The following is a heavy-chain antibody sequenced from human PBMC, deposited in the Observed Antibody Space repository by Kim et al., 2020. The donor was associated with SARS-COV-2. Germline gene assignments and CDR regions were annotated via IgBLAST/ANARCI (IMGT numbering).Heavy chain of an antibody. CDR1: GGSISSGYYY. D-gene: IGHD2-2*01. CDR3: AREEGEDIVVVRN. V-gene: IGHV4-31*03. J-gene: IGHJ4*02. Sequence: SETLSLTCTVSGGSISSGYYYWSWIRQHPGKGLEWIGYIYYSGSTYYNPSLKSRVSISMDTSNNQFSLKLSSVTAADTAMYYWAREEGEDIVVVRNWGQGTLVTVSS. CDR2: IYYSGST.